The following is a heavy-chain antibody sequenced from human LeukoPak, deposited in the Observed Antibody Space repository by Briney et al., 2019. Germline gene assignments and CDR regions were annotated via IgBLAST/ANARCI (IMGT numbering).Heavy chain of an antibody. CDR2: ISAYNGNT. CDR3: ARDRRITIFGEVIVDWFDP. Sequence: GASVKVSCKASGYTFTSYGISWVRQAPGQGLEWMGWISAYNGNTNYAQKLQGRVTMTTDTSASTAYMELRSLRSDDTAVYYCARDRRITIFGEVIVDWFDPWGQGTLVTVSS. V-gene: IGHV1-18*01. CDR1: GYTFTSYG. J-gene: IGHJ5*02. D-gene: IGHD3-3*01.